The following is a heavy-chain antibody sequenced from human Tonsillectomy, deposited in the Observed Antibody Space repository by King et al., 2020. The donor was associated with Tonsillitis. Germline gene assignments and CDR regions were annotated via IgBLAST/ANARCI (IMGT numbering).Heavy chain of an antibody. CDR3: AHQSPFVFFFDS. CDR1: GFSLTTRGVG. Sequence: ITLKESGPTLVKPTQTLTLTCTFSGFSLTTRGVGVGWIRQPPGKALEWLALIYWDDDKRYSPSLKSRLTATKDTSENQVVLPMTNMDPVDTATYYCAHQSPFVFFFDSWGQGTLVTVSS. CDR2: IYWDDDK. J-gene: IGHJ4*02. D-gene: IGHD3-10*01. V-gene: IGHV2-5*02.